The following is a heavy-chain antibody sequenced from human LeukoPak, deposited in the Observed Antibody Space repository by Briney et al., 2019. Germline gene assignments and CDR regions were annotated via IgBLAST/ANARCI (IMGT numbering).Heavy chain of an antibody. CDR1: GFTFSSYW. V-gene: IGHV3-74*01. D-gene: IGHD6-13*01. CDR2: MNSDGSST. CDR3: ARDFSSSWYYYYYYMDV. Sequence: PGGSLRLSCAASGFTFSSYWMHWVRQAPGKGLVWVSRMNSDGSSTSYADSVKGRFTISRDNAKNTLYLQMNSLRAEDTAVYYCARDFSSSWYYYYYYMDVWGKGTTVTVSS. J-gene: IGHJ6*03.